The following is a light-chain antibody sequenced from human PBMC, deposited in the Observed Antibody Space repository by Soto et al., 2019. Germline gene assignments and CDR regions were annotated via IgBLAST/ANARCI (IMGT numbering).Light chain of an antibody. CDR1: QSVSSY. CDR2: DAS. CDR3: QRRVYS. V-gene: IGKV3-11*01. Sequence: EIVLTQSPATLSLSPGERATLSCRASQSVSSYLAWYQQKPGQAPRLLIYDASNRATGIPSRFSGSGSGPDFTLTIGSLEPIEFAVYYWQRRVYSLGQWTKLDIK. J-gene: IGKJ2*01.